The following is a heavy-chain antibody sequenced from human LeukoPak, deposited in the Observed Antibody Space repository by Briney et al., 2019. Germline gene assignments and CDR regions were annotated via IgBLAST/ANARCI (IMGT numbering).Heavy chain of an antibody. CDR3: AKDRMDFWSGYPPFDY. D-gene: IGHD3-3*01. CDR1: GFTFSSYA. V-gene: IGHV3-23*01. CDR2: ISGSGGST. J-gene: IGHJ4*02. Sequence: GGSLRLSCAASGFTFSSYAMSWVRQAPGKGLEWVSAISGSGGSTYYADSVKGRFTISRDNSKNTLYLQMNSLRAEDTAVYYCAKDRMDFWSGYPPFDYWGQGTLVTVSS.